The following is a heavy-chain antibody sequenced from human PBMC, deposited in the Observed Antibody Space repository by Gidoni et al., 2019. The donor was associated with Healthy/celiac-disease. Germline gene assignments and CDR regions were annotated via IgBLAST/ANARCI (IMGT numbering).Heavy chain of an antibody. V-gene: IGHV1-69*01. CDR2: IIPIFGTA. CDR1: GGTFSSYA. Sequence: VQLVQSGAAVKKPASSVQVPCKASGGTFSSYAISWVRQATGQGLEWMGGIIPIFGTANYAQKFQGRVTITADESTSTAYKELRSRRSEDTAVYYGARGITMIAGDALDIWGQGTMVTVSS. D-gene: IGHD3-22*01. J-gene: IGHJ3*02. CDR3: ARGITMIAGDALDI.